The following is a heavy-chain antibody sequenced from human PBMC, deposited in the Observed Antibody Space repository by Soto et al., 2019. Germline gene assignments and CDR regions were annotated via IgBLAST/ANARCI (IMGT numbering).Heavy chain of an antibody. D-gene: IGHD3-3*01. J-gene: IGHJ4*02. CDR1: GGSFSGYY. CDR2: INHSGST. Sequence: SETLSLTCAVYGGSFSGYYWSWIRQPPGKGLEWIGEINHSGSTNYNPSLKSQVTISVDTSKNQFSLKLSSVTAADTAVYYCARTSLDCRSCSLDYWDQGTLVTV. CDR3: ARTSLDCRSCSLDY. V-gene: IGHV4-34*01.